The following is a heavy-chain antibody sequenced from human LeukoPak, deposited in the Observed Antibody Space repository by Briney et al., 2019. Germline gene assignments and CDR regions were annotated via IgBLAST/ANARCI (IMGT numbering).Heavy chain of an antibody. CDR3: ARDVSDENGSASRIHLDS. J-gene: IGHJ4*02. CDR1: GFTFRNYW. D-gene: IGHD6-6*01. CDR2: IKRDGSEK. Sequence: PGRSLRLSCAASGFTFRNYWMTWVRQAPGKGLEWVANIKRDGSEKYYVDSVKGRFTISRDNAKNSLFLQMNSLRAEDTAVYYCARDVSDENGSASRIHLDSWGQGTLVSVSS. V-gene: IGHV3-7*01.